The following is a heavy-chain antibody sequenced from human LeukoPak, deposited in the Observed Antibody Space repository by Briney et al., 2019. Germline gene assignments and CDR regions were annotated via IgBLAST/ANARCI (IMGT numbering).Heavy chain of an antibody. CDR2: IKSKVYGETI. J-gene: IGHJ4*02. V-gene: IGHV3-49*03. Sequence: GRSLRLSCAASGFTFGDYAMGWFRQAPGKGLEWLSFIKSKVYGETIENAASVKGRFTISRDDSKSIAYLHMNSLETEDTAIYFCSRASFGVVVNMYYFDYWGLGTLVTVSS. CDR3: SRASFGVVVNMYYFDY. CDR1: GFTFGDYA. D-gene: IGHD3-3*01.